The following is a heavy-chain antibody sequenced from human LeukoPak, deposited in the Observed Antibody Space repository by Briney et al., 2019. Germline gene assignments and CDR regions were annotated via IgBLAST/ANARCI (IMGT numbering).Heavy chain of an antibody. Sequence: GGSLRLSCAASGFTFSSYGMHWVRQAPGKGLEWVAVISYDGSNKYYADSVKGRFTISRDNSKNTLYLQMNSLRAEDTAVYYCAHSSSPEDYFDYWGQGTLVTVSS. CDR1: GFTFSSYG. V-gene: IGHV3-30*03. D-gene: IGHD6-6*01. CDR3: AHSSSPEDYFDY. J-gene: IGHJ4*02. CDR2: ISYDGSNK.